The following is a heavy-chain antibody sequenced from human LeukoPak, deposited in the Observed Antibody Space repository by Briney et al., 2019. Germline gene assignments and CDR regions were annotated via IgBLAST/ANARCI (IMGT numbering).Heavy chain of an antibody. V-gene: IGHV4-31*03. CDR2: IYYSGST. D-gene: IGHD4-17*01. J-gene: IGHJ3*02. CDR1: GGSISSGGYY. CDR3: ARVLPHRHLRYGYYGRRGYAFDI. Sequence: SQTLSLTCTVSGGSISSGGYYWSWIRQHPAKGLEWIGYIYYSGSTYYNPSLKSRVIISVDTSKNQFSLKLSSVTAADTAVYYCARVLPHRHLRYGYYGRRGYAFDIWGQGTMVTVSS.